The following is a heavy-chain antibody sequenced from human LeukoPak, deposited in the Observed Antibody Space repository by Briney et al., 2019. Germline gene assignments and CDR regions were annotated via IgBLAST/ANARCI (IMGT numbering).Heavy chain of an antibody. Sequence: TGGSLRLSCAASGFTFSSYGMHWVRQAPGKGLEWVAVISYDGSNKYYADSVKGRFTISRDNSKNTLYLQMNSLRAEDTAVYYCAKSLAAGYMDVWSKGTTVTVSS. V-gene: IGHV3-30*18. CDR1: GFTFSSYG. CDR3: AKSLAAGYMDV. J-gene: IGHJ6*03. CDR2: ISYDGSNK. D-gene: IGHD6-13*01.